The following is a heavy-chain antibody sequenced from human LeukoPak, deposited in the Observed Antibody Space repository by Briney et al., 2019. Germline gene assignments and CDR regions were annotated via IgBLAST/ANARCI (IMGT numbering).Heavy chain of an antibody. V-gene: IGHV4-34*01. Sequence: SETLSLTCAVYGGSFSGYYWSWIRQPPGKGLEWIGEINHSGSTNYNPSLKSRVTISVDTSKNQFSLKLSSVTAADTAVYYCARGPLWFPYYYYMDVWGKGTTVTVSS. CDR2: INHSGST. D-gene: IGHD3-10*01. CDR3: ARGPLWFPYYYYMDV. CDR1: GGSFSGYY. J-gene: IGHJ6*03.